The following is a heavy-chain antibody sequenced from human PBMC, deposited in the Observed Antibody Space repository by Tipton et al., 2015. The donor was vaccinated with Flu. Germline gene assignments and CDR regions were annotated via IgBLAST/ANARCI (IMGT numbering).Heavy chain of an antibody. CDR1: GFTFSSYW. Sequence: SLRLSCAASGFTFSSYWMSWVRQAPGKGLEWVANIKQDGSEKYYVDSVKGRFTISRDNAKNSLYPQMNSLRAEDTAVYYCARRGLAGSSSWYVDWFDPWGQGTLVTVSS. CDR3: ARRGLAGSSSWYVDWFDP. D-gene: IGHD6-13*01. J-gene: IGHJ5*02. CDR2: IKQDGSEK. V-gene: IGHV3-7*01.